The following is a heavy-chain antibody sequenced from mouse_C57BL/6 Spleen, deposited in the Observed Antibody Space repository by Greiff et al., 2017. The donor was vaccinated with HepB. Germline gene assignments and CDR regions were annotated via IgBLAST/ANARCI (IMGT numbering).Heavy chain of an antibody. CDR1: GYTFTSYG. V-gene: IGHV1-81*01. CDR2: IYPRSGNT. Sequence: VQLQQSGAELARPGASVKLSCKASGYTFTSYGISWVKQRTGQGLEWIGEIYPRSGNTYYNEKFKGKATLTADKSSSTAYMELRSLTSADSAVYFCARSSSGYGAYWGQGTLVTVSA. D-gene: IGHD3-2*02. CDR3: ARSSSGYGAY. J-gene: IGHJ3*01.